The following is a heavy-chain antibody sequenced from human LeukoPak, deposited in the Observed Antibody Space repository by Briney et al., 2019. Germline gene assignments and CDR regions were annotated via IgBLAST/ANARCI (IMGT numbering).Heavy chain of an antibody. J-gene: IGHJ4*02. CDR2: INAGNGNT. V-gene: IGHV1-3*01. CDR3: ARVRGWYGEFDY. CDR1: GYTFTSYA. D-gene: IGHD6-19*01. Sequence: ASVKVSCKASGYTFTSYAMHWVRQAPGQRLEWMGWINAGNGNTKYSQKFQGRVTITRDTSASTAYMELSSLRSEDTAVYYCARVRGWYGEFDYWGQGTLVTVSS.